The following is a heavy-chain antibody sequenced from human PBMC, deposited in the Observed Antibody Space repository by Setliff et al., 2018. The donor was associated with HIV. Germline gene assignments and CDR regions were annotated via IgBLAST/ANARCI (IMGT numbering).Heavy chain of an antibody. J-gene: IGHJ6*02. CDR2: INYSGRP. Sequence: SETLSLTCSLSGGSINDHYFSWIRQSPGKGLEWIGSINYSGRPKYTPSLNSRSTISLDTSKNELSLKLTSVTAADTALYYCARHNVITYGGLFFDYYYYGMDVWAHGTTVTVSS. V-gene: IGHV4-59*11. CDR3: ARHNVITYGGLFFDYYYYGMDV. CDR1: GGSINDHY. D-gene: IGHD3-16*01.